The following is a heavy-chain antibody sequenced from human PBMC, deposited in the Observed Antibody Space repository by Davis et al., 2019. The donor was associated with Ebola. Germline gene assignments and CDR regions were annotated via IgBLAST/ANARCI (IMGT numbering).Heavy chain of an antibody. V-gene: IGHV4-34*01. J-gene: IGHJ5*02. CDR1: GDLFSGYY. CDR3: ARVDIVTTNWFDP. D-gene: IGHD4-11*01. Sequence: SETLSLTCAVYGDLFSGYYWTWIRQPPGKGLEWIGEINRRGSTHYNPSLKSRVTMSIDTSRNQFSLKLNSVTAADTAVYYCARVDIVTTNWFDPWGQGTLVTVSA. CDR2: INRRGST.